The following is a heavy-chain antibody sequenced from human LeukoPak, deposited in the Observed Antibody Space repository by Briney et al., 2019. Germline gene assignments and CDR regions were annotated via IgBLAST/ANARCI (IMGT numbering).Heavy chain of an antibody. CDR1: GYTFTDYY. CDR3: ASTEYYDYVWGSYRDYYFDY. CDR2: ISAYNGNT. D-gene: IGHD3-16*01. Sequence: ASVKVSCKASGYTFTDYYIHWMRQAPGQGLEWMGWISAYNGNTNYAQKLQGRVTMTTDTSTSTAYMELRSLRSDDTAVYYCASTEYYDYVWGSYRDYYFDYWGQGTLVTVSS. V-gene: IGHV1-18*04. J-gene: IGHJ4*02.